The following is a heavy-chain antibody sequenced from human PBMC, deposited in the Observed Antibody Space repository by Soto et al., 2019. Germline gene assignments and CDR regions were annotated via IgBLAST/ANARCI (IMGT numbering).Heavy chain of an antibody. CDR1: GGSISSGGYS. CDR2: MYHSGST. CDR3: ARFRWLVGGVYSPEY. V-gene: IGHV4-30-2*01. J-gene: IGHJ4*02. Sequence: SETLSLTCAVSGGSISSGGYSWSWIRQPPGKGLEWIGYMYHSGSTNYNPSLKSRVTISVDTSKNQFSLKLSSVTAADTAVFFCARFRWLVGGVYSPEYGGKGTWDPVSP. D-gene: IGHD2-15*01.